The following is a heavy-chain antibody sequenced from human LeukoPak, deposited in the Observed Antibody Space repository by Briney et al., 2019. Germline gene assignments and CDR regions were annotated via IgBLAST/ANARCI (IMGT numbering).Heavy chain of an antibody. CDR2: IYCSGST. CDR3: ARLVAYCSSTSCSFDY. CDR1: GGSISSSSYY. Sequence: SETLSLTCSVSGGSISSSSYYWGWIRQPPGKGLEWIGSIYCSGSTYYNPSLKSRVTISVDTSRNQLSLKLSSVTAADTAVYYCARLVAYCSSTSCSFDYWGQGTLVTVSS. D-gene: IGHD2-2*01. J-gene: IGHJ4*02. V-gene: IGHV4-39*01.